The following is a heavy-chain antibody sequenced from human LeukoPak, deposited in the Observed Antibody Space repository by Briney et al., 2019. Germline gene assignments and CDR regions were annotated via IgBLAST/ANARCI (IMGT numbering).Heavy chain of an antibody. D-gene: IGHD6-19*01. CDR3: AKDRIRIAVAGPADY. V-gene: IGHV3-23*01. CDR1: GFTFSSYA. Sequence: GGSLRLSCAASGFTFSSYAMHWVRQAPGKGLEWVSAISGSGGSTYYADSVKGRFTISRDNSKNTLYLQMNSLRAEDTAVYYCAKDRIRIAVAGPADYWGQGTLVTVSS. CDR2: ISGSGGST. J-gene: IGHJ4*02.